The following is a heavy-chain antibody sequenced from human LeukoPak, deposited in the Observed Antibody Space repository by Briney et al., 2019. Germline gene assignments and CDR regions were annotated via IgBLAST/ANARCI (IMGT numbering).Heavy chain of an antibody. Sequence: RGSLRLSCAASGFTFSNYGMHWVRQAPGKGLEWVALIWYDGSNKYYADSVKGRFTISRDNSKNTLYLQMNSLRAEDTAVYYCAGSYYNVFDYWGQGTLLSVSS. CDR2: IWYDGSNK. CDR3: AGSYYNVFDY. V-gene: IGHV3-33*01. CDR1: GFTFSNYG. J-gene: IGHJ4*02. D-gene: IGHD3-10*01.